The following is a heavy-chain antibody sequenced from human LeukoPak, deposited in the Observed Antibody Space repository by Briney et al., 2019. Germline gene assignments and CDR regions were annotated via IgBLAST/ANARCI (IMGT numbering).Heavy chain of an antibody. CDR3: ATRGEGSSWTFDY. Sequence: ASVTVSCKASGYTFTVYYLHWVRQAPGQGLEWMGWINPNSGGTNYAQKFQGRVTMTRDTSISTAYMELSSLRSDDTAMYYCATRGEGSSWTFDYWGQGTLVTVSS. CDR2: INPNSGGT. V-gene: IGHV1-2*02. J-gene: IGHJ4*02. D-gene: IGHD6-13*01. CDR1: GYTFTVYY.